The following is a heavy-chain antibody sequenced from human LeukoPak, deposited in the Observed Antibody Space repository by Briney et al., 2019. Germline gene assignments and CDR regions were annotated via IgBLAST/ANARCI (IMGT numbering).Heavy chain of an antibody. V-gene: IGHV4-31*03. D-gene: IGHD6-13*01. CDR3: ARGGVAAAGTFQFDH. Sequence: PSQTLSLTCTVSGGSISSGGYYWSWIRQHPGKGLEWIGYIYYSGSTYYNPSLKSRVTISVDTSKNQFSLKLSSVTAADTAVYYCARGGVAAAGTFQFDHWGQGTLVTVSS. CDR2: IYYSGST. J-gene: IGHJ4*02. CDR1: GGSISSGGYY.